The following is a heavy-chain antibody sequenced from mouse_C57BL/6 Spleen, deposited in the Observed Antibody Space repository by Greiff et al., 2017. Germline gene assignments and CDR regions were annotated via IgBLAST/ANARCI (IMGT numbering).Heavy chain of an antibody. Sequence: VQLVESGPELLKLGASVKISCKASGYAFGSIWLNWVKQRPGKGLEWSGRIFPGDGDTNYNGKCKGKATLTADKASSTADMQLSSLTSEDSAVYFCARREYYGYAWFAYWGQGTLVTVSA. CDR1: GYAFGSIW. V-gene: IGHV1-82*01. D-gene: IGHD2-2*01. J-gene: IGHJ3*01. CDR2: IFPGDGDT. CDR3: ARREYYGYAWFAY.